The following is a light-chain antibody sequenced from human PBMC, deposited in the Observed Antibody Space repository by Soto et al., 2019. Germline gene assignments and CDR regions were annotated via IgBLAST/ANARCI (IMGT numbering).Light chain of an antibody. CDR3: QSYDSSLSDLVV. CDR2: GNS. Sequence: QLVLTQPPSVSGAPGQRVTISCTGSSSNIGAGYDVHWYQQLPGTAPKLLIYGNSNRPSGVPDRFSGSKSGTSASLAITGLQAEDEADYYCQSYDSSLSDLVVFGGGTKLTVL. V-gene: IGLV1-40*01. J-gene: IGLJ2*01. CDR1: SSNIGAGYD.